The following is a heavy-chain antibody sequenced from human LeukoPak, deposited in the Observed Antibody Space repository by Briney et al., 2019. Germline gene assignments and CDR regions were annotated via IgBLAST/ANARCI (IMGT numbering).Heavy chain of an antibody. CDR2: MNPNSGNT. J-gene: IGHJ4*02. D-gene: IGHD3-10*01. Sequence: ASVKVSCKASGGTFSSYAINWVRQATGQGLEWMGWMNPNSGNTGYAQKFQGRVTMTRNTSISTAYMELSSLRSEDTAVYYCARAGLLWFGESHFDYWGQGTLVTVSS. V-gene: IGHV1-8*02. CDR1: GGTFSSYA. CDR3: ARAGLLWFGESHFDY.